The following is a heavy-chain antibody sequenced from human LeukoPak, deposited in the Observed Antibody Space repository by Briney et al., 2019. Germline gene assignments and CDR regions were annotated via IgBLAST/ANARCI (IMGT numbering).Heavy chain of an antibody. J-gene: IGHJ4*02. CDR1: GFTFSNYL. D-gene: IGHD2/OR15-2a*01. CDR3: ALQSMGYFDY. V-gene: IGHV3-23*01. Sequence: GGSLRLSCVASGFTFSNYLMNWVRQAPGKGLEWVSGISHSGSSIYYADSVKGRFTISRDNSKNTLYLQMDRLRVEDTAVYYCALQSMGYFDYWGQGTLVTVSS. CDR2: ISHSGSSI.